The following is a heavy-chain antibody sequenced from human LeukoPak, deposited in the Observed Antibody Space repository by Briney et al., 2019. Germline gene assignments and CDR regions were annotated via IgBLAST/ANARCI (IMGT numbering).Heavy chain of an antibody. CDR3: ASIRSSSWFFRDY. CDR1: GGSISSYY. Sequence: PSETLSLTCTVSGGSISSYYWSWIRQPPGKGLEWIGYIYHSGSTYYNPSLKSRVTISVDRSKNQFSLKLSSVTAADTAVYYCASIRSSSWFFRDYWGQGTLVTVSS. CDR2: IYHSGST. J-gene: IGHJ4*02. D-gene: IGHD6-13*01. V-gene: IGHV4-59*04.